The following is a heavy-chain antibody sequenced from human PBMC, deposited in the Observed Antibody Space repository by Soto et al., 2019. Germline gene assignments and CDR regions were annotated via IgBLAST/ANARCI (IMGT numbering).Heavy chain of an antibody. Sequence: GGSLRLSCAASGFTFSYYAMHWVRQAPGKGLEWVAVMSHDGSNKYYADPVKGRFTVSRDNSKNTLYLQMNSLRGEDTAVYYCARMDSSGYYLYGMDVWGQGTTVTVSS. D-gene: IGHD3-22*01. CDR2: MSHDGSNK. CDR3: ARMDSSGYYLYGMDV. J-gene: IGHJ6*02. V-gene: IGHV3-30-3*01. CDR1: GFTFSYYA.